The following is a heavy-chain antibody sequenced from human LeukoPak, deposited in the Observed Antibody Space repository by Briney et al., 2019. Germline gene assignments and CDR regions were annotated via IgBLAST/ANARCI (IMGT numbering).Heavy chain of an antibody. CDR1: GFTFNGYS. CDR2: IGSSSTTI. V-gene: IGHV3-48*04. J-gene: IGHJ6*03. Sequence: GGSLRLSCAASGFTFNGYSMTWVRQAPGKGLEWLSYIGSSSTTIYYADSVKGRFTISRDNAKSSLYLQMNSLRAEDTAIYYCARRVYMDVWGKGTTVTVSS. CDR3: ARRVYMDV.